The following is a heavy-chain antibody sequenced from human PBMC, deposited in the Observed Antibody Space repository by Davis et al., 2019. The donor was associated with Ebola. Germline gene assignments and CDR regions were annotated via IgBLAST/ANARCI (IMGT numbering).Heavy chain of an antibody. D-gene: IGHD3-3*01. CDR2: INHSGST. V-gene: IGHV4-34*01. J-gene: IGHJ5*02. Sequence: ESLKISCTASGFTFGDYAMSWVRQAPGKGLEWIGEINHSGSTNYNPSLKSRVTISVDTSKNQFSLKLSSVTAADTAVYYCARGTTATVLRFLEWLSLHWFDPWGQGTLVTVSS. CDR1: GFTFGDYA. CDR3: ARGTTATVLRFLEWLSLHWFDP.